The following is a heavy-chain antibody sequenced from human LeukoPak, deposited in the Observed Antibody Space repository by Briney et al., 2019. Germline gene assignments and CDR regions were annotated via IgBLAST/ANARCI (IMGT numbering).Heavy chain of an antibody. CDR3: ARGDIYWDY. J-gene: IGHJ4*02. CDR1: GYTFTAYY. D-gene: IGHD2-15*01. CDR2: IHPNSGGT. Sequence: ASVKVSCKASGYTFTAYYVHWVRQAPGQGLEWMGWIHPNSGGTMYAQNFQGRVTMTRDTSISTAYMELSSLRSDDTAVYYCARGDIYWDYWGQGTQVTVSS. V-gene: IGHV1-2*02.